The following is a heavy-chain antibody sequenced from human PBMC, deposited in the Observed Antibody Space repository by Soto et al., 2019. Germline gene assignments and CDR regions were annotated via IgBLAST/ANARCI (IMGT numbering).Heavy chain of an antibody. CDR1: GGTFSSYA. CDR2: IIPIFGTA. D-gene: IGHD3-3*01. Sequence: ASVKVSCKASGGTFSSYAISWVRQAPGQGLEWMGGIIPIFGTANYAQKFQGRVTITADKSTSTAYMELSSLRSEDTAVYYCATDFWSVYYTLKGFDYWGQGTLVTVSS. V-gene: IGHV1-69*06. J-gene: IGHJ4*02. CDR3: ATDFWSVYYTLKGFDY.